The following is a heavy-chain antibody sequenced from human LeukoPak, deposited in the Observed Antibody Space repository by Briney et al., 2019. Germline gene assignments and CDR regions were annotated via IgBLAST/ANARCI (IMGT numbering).Heavy chain of an antibody. D-gene: IGHD4-17*01. CDR1: GFTFSSYA. Sequence: GGSLRLSCAASGFTFSSYAMSWVRQTPGKGLEWVSGISGSGGNTYYADSVKGRFTISRDNSKNTLYLQMNSLRAEDTAVYNCAKDLSPMTTVTTWFVYWGQGTLVTVSS. CDR3: AKDLSPMTTVTTWFVY. V-gene: IGHV3-23*01. J-gene: IGHJ4*02. CDR2: ISGSGGNT.